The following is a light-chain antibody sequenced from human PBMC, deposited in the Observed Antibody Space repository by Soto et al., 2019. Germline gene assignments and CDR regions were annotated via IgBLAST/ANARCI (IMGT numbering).Light chain of an antibody. CDR2: DAS. Sequence: EILLTQSPATLSLSPGGRATLSCRASQSVSLSLAWYQQKPGQAPTLIIYDASKRAYGFPARFSGSGSGTDFTLTISSLEPEDFAVYYCQERTGWQPWTFGQGTKVDIK. J-gene: IGKJ1*01. CDR3: QERTGWQPWT. V-gene: IGKV3-11*01. CDR1: QSVSLS.